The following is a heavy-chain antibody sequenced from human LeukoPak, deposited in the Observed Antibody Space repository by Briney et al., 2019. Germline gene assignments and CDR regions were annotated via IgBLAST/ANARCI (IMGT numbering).Heavy chain of an antibody. CDR3: ARVHSPVGATDY. J-gene: IGHJ4*02. D-gene: IGHD1-26*01. Sequence: GGSLRLSCVGSGFIFSAYWMAWVRQAPGKGPEWVANINEDGGEERYVDSVRGRFTISRDNTKNSLSLQMNSLRDEDTAVYYCARVHSPVGATDYWGQGTLVTVSS. V-gene: IGHV3-7*01. CDR2: INEDGGEE. CDR1: GFIFSAYW.